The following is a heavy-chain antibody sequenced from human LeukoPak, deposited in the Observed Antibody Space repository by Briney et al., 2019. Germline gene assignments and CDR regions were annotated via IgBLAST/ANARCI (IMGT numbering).Heavy chain of an antibody. Sequence: GGSLRLSCAASGFTFDDYAMHWVRQAPGKGLEWVSGISWNSGSIGYADSVKGRFTISRDNAKNSLYLQMNSLRADDTSIYYCVRESGDYGSADMAGFYYYMDVWAKGTTVTVSS. CDR3: VRESGDYGSADMAGFYYYMDV. V-gene: IGHV3-9*01. J-gene: IGHJ6*03. D-gene: IGHD3-10*01. CDR2: ISWNSGSI. CDR1: GFTFDDYA.